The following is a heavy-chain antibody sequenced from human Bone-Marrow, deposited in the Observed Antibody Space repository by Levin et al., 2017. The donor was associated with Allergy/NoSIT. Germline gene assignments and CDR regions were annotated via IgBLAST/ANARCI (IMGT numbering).Heavy chain of an antibody. D-gene: IGHD3-10*01. Sequence: SQTLSLTCTVSGASMESHYWSWVRQAPGKGLEWIGYIYYSGSRAYNPSLKRRVTISEDMSNNQFSLRLRSVTAADTAVYYCARLNALMVGRIFDYWGQGIQVTVSS. J-gene: IGHJ4*02. CDR1: GASMESHY. CDR2: IYYSGSR. CDR3: ARLNALMVGRIFDY. V-gene: IGHV4-59*08.